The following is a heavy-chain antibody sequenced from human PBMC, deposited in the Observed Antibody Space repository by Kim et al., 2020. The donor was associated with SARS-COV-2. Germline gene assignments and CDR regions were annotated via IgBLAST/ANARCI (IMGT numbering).Heavy chain of an antibody. CDR2: ISSSGSTI. J-gene: IGHJ4*02. CDR1: GFTFSNYE. V-gene: IGHV3-48*03. CDR3: ARGATIFGVFDY. Sequence: GGSLRLSCAASGFTFSNYEMNWVRQAPGKGLEWVSYISSSGSTIYYADSVKGRFTISRDNAKNSLYLQMNSLRAEDTAVYYCARGATIFGVFDYWGQGTLVTVSS. D-gene: IGHD3-3*01.